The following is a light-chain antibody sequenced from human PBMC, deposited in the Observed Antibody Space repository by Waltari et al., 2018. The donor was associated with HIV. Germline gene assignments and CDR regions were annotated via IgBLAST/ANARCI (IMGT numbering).Light chain of an antibody. CDR3: QQTYNTPLT. V-gene: IGKV1-39*01. Sequence: DIQMTQSPSSLSASVGDRVTITCRASQSISTHLNWYQQKPGKAPNLLIYAASSLDSGVPSRFSGSGSGTAFTLTISSLQPEDFATYYCQQTYNTPLTFGGGTKVEIE. J-gene: IGKJ4*01. CDR1: QSISTH. CDR2: AAS.